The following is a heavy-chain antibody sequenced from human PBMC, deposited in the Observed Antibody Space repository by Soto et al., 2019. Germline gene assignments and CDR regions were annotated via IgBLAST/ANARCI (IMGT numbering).Heavy chain of an antibody. D-gene: IGHD3-9*01. CDR3: ARGATYYDILTGYLGAFDI. V-gene: IGHV3-11*01. Sequence: PGGSLRLSCAASGFTFSDYYMSWIRQAPGKGLEWVSYISSSGSTIYYADSVKGRFTISRDNAKNSLYLQMNSLRAEDTAVYYCARGATYYDILTGYLGAFDIWGQGTTVTVSS. CDR2: ISSSGSTI. J-gene: IGHJ3*02. CDR1: GFTFSDYY.